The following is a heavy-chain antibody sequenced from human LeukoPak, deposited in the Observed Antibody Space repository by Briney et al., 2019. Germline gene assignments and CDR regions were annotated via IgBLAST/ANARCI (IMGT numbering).Heavy chain of an antibody. D-gene: IGHD4-23*01. V-gene: IGHV3-15*07. CDR2: IKSKTSGETT. CDR3: TILHGDKGFVFDY. Sequence: GGSLRLSCAASGFPFINGWMNWVRQAPGKGLEWVGRIKSKTSGETTDYAAPVKGRFTISRDDSKSMVYLQMDSLKTEDTAIYYCTILHGDKGFVFDYWGQGTLVTVSS. CDR1: GFPFINGW. J-gene: IGHJ4*02.